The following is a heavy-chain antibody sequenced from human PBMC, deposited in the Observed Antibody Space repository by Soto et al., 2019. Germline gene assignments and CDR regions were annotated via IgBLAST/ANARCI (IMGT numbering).Heavy chain of an antibody. D-gene: IGHD3-3*01. CDR3: AKDLYYYDFWSGYYNSQNYYFDY. Sequence: EVQLLESGGGLVQPGGSLRLSCAASGFTFSSYAMSWVRQAPGKGLEWVSAISGSGGSTYYADSVKGRFTISRDNSKNTLYLQMNSLRAEDTAVYYCAKDLYYYDFWSGYYNSQNYYFDYWGQGTLVTVSS. J-gene: IGHJ4*02. CDR1: GFTFSSYA. V-gene: IGHV3-23*01. CDR2: ISGSGGST.